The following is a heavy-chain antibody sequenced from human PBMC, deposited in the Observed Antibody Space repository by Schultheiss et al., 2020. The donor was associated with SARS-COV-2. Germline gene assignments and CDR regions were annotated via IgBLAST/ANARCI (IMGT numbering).Heavy chain of an antibody. D-gene: IGHD1-7*01. CDR3: ARDLLSYNWNYYFHY. J-gene: IGHJ4*02. CDR2: IHHSGST. Sequence: SETLSLTCAVYGGSFSGYYWSWIRQPPGKGLEWIGEIHHSGSTNYNPSLKSRVTISVDTSKNQFSLNLSSVTAADTAVYYCARDLLSYNWNYYFHYWGQGILVTVSS. V-gene: IGHV4-34*01. CDR1: GGSFSGYY.